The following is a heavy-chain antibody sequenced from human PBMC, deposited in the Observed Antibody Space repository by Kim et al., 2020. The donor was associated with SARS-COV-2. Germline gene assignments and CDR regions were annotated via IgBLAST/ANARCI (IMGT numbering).Heavy chain of an antibody. Sequence: RTNYNASLKSRVNISVDTSKNQFSLKLSSVTAADTAVYYCARSKYYGMDVWGQGTTVTVSS. V-gene: IGHV4-59*01. CDR2: RT. CDR3: ARSKYYGMDV. J-gene: IGHJ6*02.